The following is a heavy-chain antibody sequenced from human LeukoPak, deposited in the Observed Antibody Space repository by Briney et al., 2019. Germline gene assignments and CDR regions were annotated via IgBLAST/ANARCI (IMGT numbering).Heavy chain of an antibody. J-gene: IGHJ4*02. D-gene: IGHD2-15*01. CDR1: GFIFGDYA. CDR3: ARDVVTSPPWSDY. V-gene: IGHV3-49*04. CDR2: IRSKTYRGTS. Sequence: GGSLRLSCTTSGFIFGDYAMSWVRQAPGKGLEWVGCIRSKTYRGTSEYAASVKGRFTISRDDSKSIAYLQMNSLKTEDTGVYFCARDVVTSPPWSDYWGQGTLVTVSS.